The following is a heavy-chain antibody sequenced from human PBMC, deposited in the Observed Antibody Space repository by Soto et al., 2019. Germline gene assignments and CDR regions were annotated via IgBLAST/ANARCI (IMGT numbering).Heavy chain of an antibody. CDR3: ARGPQWLRSDNWFDP. D-gene: IGHD5-12*01. V-gene: IGHV4-59*01. CDR2: IHNTGTS. CDR1: GGSISSYY. J-gene: IGHJ5*02. Sequence: QVQLQESGPGSVKPSETLSLTCTVSGGSISSYYWSWLRQPPGKGLQWIGNIHNTGTSTYNPSLNSRFAISLDTSNNQFSLRLTSMTTADTAVYYCARGPQWLRSDNWFDPWGQGTLVTVAS.